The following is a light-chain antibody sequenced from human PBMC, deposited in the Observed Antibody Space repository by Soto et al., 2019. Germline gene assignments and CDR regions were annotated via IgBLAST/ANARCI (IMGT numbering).Light chain of an antibody. CDR2: DAS. CDR1: QSVSSY. V-gene: IGKV3-11*01. CDR3: QHRSKWPLT. Sequence: EIVVTQSPATLSLSPGERATLSCRASQSVSSYLAWYQQKPGQAPRLLIYDASNRATGIPDRFSGSGSGTDFTITISILEHEDSAVYYCQHRSKWPLTFGGGTKVEIK. J-gene: IGKJ4*01.